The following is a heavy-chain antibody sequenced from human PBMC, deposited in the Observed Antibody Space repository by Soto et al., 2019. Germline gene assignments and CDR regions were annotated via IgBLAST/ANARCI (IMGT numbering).Heavy chain of an antibody. Sequence: ASVKVSCKASGGTFSSYAISWVRQAPGQGLEWMGGIIPIFGTANYAQKFQGRVTITADESTSTAYMELSSLRSEDTAVYYCARDQTRGSSGWYPFDPWGQGTLVTVSS. CDR3: ARDQTRGSSGWYPFDP. J-gene: IGHJ5*02. CDR2: IIPIFGTA. D-gene: IGHD6-19*01. CDR1: GGTFSSYA. V-gene: IGHV1-69*13.